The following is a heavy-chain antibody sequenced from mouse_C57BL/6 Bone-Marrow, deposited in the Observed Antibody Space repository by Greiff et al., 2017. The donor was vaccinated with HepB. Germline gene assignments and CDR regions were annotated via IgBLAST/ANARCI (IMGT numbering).Heavy chain of an antibody. D-gene: IGHD3-2*02. J-gene: IGHJ3*01. CDR1: GYTFTDYY. CDR2: INPYNGGT. Sequence: EVQLQQSGPVLVKPGASVKMSCKASGYTFTDYYMNWVKQSHGKSLEWIGVINPYNGGTSYNQKFKGKATLTVDKSSSTAYMELNSLTSEDSAVYYCARWGWSAAQATFSYWGQGTLVTVSA. V-gene: IGHV1-19*01. CDR3: ARWGWSAAQATFSY.